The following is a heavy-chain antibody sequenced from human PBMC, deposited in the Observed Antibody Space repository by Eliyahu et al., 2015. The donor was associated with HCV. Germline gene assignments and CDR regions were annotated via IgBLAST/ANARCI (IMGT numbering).Heavy chain of an antibody. CDR3: AKTRGDYYYYAMDV. V-gene: IGHV3-23*04. Sequence: DVQLVESGGGLEQPGGSLRLSCAASGFTFSNYAMSWVRQAPGKGLGWVSRICGSGGSTYYADSVKGRFTISRDNSKNTLYLQMNSLRAEDTAVYYCAKTRGDYYYYAMDVWGQGTTVTVSS. D-gene: IGHD3-10*01. CDR2: ICGSGGST. CDR1: GFTFSNYA. J-gene: IGHJ6*02.